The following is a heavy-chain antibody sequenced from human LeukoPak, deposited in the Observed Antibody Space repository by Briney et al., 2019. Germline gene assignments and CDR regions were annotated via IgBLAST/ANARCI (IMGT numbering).Heavy chain of an antibody. Sequence: QAGGSLRLSCAASGFTFTSHWMHWVRQTPGKGLVWVSGIKNDGSDTAYADSVKGRFTISRDNAKNTLYLQMDSLRAEDTAVYYCARDMNPTVFDFWGQGTLVTVSS. D-gene: IGHD3-16*01. CDR3: ARDMNPTVFDF. CDR2: IKNDGSDT. J-gene: IGHJ4*02. V-gene: IGHV3-74*01. CDR1: GFTFTSHW.